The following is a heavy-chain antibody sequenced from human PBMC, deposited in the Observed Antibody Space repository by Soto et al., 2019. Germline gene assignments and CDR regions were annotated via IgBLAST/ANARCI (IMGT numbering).Heavy chain of an antibody. J-gene: IGHJ3*02. V-gene: IGHV3-30*18. D-gene: IGHD4-4*01. CDR2: ISYDGSNK. Sequence: GSLRLSCAASGFTFSSYGMHWVRQAPGKGLEWVAVISYDGSNKYYADSVKGRFTISRDNSKNTLYLQMNSLRAEDTAVYYCEKIIQSGAFDIWGQGTMVTFSS. CDR1: GFTFSSYG. CDR3: EKIIQSGAFDI.